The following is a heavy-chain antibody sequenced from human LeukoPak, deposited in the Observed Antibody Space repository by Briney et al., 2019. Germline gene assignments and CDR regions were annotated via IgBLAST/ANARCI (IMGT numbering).Heavy chain of an antibody. CDR1: GGSISSGGYY. Sequence: SETLSLTCTVSGGSISSGGYYWSWIRQPPGKGLEWIGEINHSGSTNYNPSLKSRVTISVDTSKNQFSLKLSSVTAADTAVYYCASSYGGNSGYWGQGTLVTVSS. CDR3: ASSYGGNSGY. J-gene: IGHJ4*02. CDR2: INHSGST. V-gene: IGHV4-39*07. D-gene: IGHD4-23*01.